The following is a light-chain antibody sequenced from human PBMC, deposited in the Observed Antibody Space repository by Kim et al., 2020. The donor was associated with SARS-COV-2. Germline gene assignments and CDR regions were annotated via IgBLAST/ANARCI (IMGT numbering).Light chain of an antibody. J-gene: IGKJ4*01. CDR1: QSISTY. CDR2: DAI. CDR3: QQRAKWPLT. Sequence: SLSPGERSTLSYRASQSISTYIVWYQQKSGQAPRLLIYDAIDRATGIPARFSGSGFGTDFTLTISSLEPEDFAVYYCQQRAKWPLTFGGGTKLEI. V-gene: IGKV3-11*01.